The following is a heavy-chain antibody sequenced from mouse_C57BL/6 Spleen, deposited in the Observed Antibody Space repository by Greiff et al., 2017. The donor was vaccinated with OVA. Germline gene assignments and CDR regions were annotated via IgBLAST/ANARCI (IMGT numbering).Heavy chain of an antibody. Sequence: DVKLVESGGGLVKPGGSLKLSCAASGFTFSDYGMHWVRQAPEKGLEWVAYISSGSSTIYYADTVKGRFTISRDNAKNTLFLQMTSLRSEDTAMYYCARVGYDYDEYFDYWGQGTTLTVSS. CDR1: GFTFSDYG. J-gene: IGHJ2*01. D-gene: IGHD2-4*01. CDR2: ISSGSSTI. CDR3: ARVGYDYDEYFDY. V-gene: IGHV5-17*01.